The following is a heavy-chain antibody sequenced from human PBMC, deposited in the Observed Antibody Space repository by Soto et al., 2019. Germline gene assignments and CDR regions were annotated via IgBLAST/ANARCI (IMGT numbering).Heavy chain of an antibody. J-gene: IGHJ6*02. Sequence: PGESLKISCKGSGYSFTSYWIGWVRQMPGKGLEWMGIIYPGDSDTRYSPSFQGQVTISADKSISTAYLQWSSLKASDTAMYYCARTDLGYCISTNCGMDVWGQGTTVTVSS. CDR2: IYPGDSDT. CDR3: ARTDLGYCISTNCGMDV. D-gene: IGHD2-2*01. V-gene: IGHV5-51*01. CDR1: GYSFTSYW.